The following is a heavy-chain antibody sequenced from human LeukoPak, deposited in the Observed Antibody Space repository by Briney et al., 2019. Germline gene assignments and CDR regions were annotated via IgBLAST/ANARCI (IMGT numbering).Heavy chain of an antibody. CDR2: IYPRDSDT. CDR1: GYSFTTFW. Sequence: GESLKISCKASGYSFTTFWIGWVRQVPGKGLEWMGIIYPRDSDTRYSPSFEGQVTISADKSTNSVYLQWSSLRASDTAMYYCARHLTSAGGCCSLDQWSQGTLVTVSS. J-gene: IGHJ4*02. CDR3: ARHLTSAGGCCSLDQ. V-gene: IGHV5-51*01. D-gene: IGHD2-8*02.